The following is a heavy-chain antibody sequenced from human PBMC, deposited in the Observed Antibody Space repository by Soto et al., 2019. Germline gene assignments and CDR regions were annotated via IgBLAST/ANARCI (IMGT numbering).Heavy chain of an antibody. CDR2: IYYSGST. CDR1: CHSVRSVSSY. Sequence: SVTLSLTCTFSCHSVRSVSSYWTWIRQPPGKGLEWIGYIYYSGSTNYNPSLKSRVTISVDTSKNQFSLKLSSVTAADTAVYYCARGIEGWYQGRYYYGMDVWGQGTTVT. V-gene: IGHV4-61*01. CDR3: ARGIEGWYQGRYYYGMDV. D-gene: IGHD6-19*01. J-gene: IGHJ6*02.